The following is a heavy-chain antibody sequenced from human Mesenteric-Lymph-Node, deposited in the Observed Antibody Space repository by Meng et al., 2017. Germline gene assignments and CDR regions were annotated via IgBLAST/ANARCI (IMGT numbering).Heavy chain of an antibody. CDR3: ARESYYGSGSYYFYPKYYYGMDV. CDR1: GFTFSSYW. D-gene: IGHD3-10*01. V-gene: IGHV3-7*01. Sequence: GESLKISCAASGFTFSSYWMSWVRQAPGKGLEWVANIKQDGSEKYYVDSVKGRFTISRDNAKNSLYLQMNSLRAEDTAVYYCARESYYGSGSYYFYPKYYYGMDVWGQGTTVTVSS. J-gene: IGHJ6*02. CDR2: IKQDGSEK.